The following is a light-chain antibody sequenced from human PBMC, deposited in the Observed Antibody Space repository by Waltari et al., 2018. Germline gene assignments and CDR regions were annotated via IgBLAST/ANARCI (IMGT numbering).Light chain of an antibody. V-gene: IGKV3-20*01. J-gene: IGKJ1*01. CDR2: GAS. CDR1: QSVSRTF. Sequence: GKARQSVSRTFAWCQQKPGQAPRLLIFGASNRATGIPDRFSGSGSGTDFSLTISRLEPEDFAVYYCQHYVSLPATFGQGTKVEIK. CDR3: QHYVSLPAT.